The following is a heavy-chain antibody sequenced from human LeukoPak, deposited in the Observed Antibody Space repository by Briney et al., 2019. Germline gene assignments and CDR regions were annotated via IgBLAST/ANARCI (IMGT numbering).Heavy chain of an antibody. CDR2: IYYSGST. CDR1: GGSFSSGSYY. V-gene: IGHV4-61*01. CDR3: ARDSVEWGSSGLDY. Sequence: SETLSLTCTVSGGSFSSGSYYWSWIRQPPGKGLEWIGYIYYSGSTNYNPSLKSRVTISVDTSKNQFSLKLSSVTAADTAVYYCARDSVEWGSSGLDYWGQGTLVTVSS. D-gene: IGHD6-19*01. J-gene: IGHJ4*02.